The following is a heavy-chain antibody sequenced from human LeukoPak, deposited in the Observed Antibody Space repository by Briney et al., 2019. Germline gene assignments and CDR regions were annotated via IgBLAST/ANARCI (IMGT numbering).Heavy chain of an antibody. Sequence: SETLSLTCAVYGGSFSGYYWSWIRQPPGKGLEWTGEINHSGSTNYNPSLKSRVTISVDTSKNQFSLKLSSVTAADTAAYYCAAGAISYDTLTGFVDYYGMDVWGQGTTVIVSS. CDR1: GGSFSGYY. J-gene: IGHJ6*02. D-gene: IGHD3-9*01. CDR2: INHSGST. CDR3: AAGAISYDTLTGFVDYYGMDV. V-gene: IGHV4-34*01.